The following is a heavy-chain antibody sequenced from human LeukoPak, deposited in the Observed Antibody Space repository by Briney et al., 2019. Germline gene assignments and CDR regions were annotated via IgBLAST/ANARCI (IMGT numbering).Heavy chain of an antibody. CDR2: IYYSGST. V-gene: IGHV4-39*07. D-gene: IGHD1-26*01. CDR1: GGSISRSRDY. CDR3: ARDVGPGADFDY. J-gene: IGHJ4*02. Sequence: SETLSLTCTVSGGSISRSRDYWGWIRQPPGKGLEWIGSIYYSGSTYYNPSLKSRVTISVETSKNQFSLKLSSVTAADTAVYYCARDVGPGADFDYWGQGTLVTVSS.